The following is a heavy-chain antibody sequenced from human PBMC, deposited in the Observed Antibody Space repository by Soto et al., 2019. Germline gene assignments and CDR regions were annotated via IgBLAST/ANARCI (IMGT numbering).Heavy chain of an antibody. J-gene: IGHJ5*02. Sequence: QVQLQESGPGLVKPSETLSLSCTVSGGSFSSYYCNWVRKSAGKGLEWIGRIYPTGSTTYNPSLKSRLTMSVDTSKNQFSLRLTSMTAADTAVYYCATGWSEIVPGAMDTWGQGTLVTVSS. CDR1: GGSFSSYY. CDR2: IYPTGST. CDR3: ATGWSEIVPGAMDT. V-gene: IGHV4-4*07. D-gene: IGHD2-2*01.